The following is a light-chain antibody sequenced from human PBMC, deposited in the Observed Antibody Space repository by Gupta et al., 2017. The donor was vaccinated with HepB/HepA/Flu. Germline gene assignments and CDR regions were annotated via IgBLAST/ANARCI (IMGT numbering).Light chain of an antibody. CDR2: GSD. CDR1: TSNIGSNT. Sequence: SVLSQPPSASGTPGQRVTISCSGSTSNIGSNTVNWYQQLPGTAPKLLIYGSDQRPSGVPDRFSGSKSGTSASLAISGLQSEDEADYYCAAWDDSLNGPVFGGGTKLTVL. CDR3: AAWDDSLNGPV. J-gene: IGLJ3*02. V-gene: IGLV1-44*01.